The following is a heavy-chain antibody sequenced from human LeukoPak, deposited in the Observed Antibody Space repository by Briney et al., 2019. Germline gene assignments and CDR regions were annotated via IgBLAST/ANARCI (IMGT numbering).Heavy chain of an antibody. CDR1: GDSISNYY. D-gene: IGHD6-13*01. J-gene: IGHJ4*02. CDR2: IYYGGST. V-gene: IGHV4-59*01. Sequence: SETLSLTCTVSGDSISNYYWSWIRQPPEKGLEWIGYIYYGGSTNYNPSLKSRVTISVDTSKTQSTLKLSSVTAADTAVYYCAKGRRSGWYEDWSEGSLVTVYS. CDR3: AKGRRSGWYED.